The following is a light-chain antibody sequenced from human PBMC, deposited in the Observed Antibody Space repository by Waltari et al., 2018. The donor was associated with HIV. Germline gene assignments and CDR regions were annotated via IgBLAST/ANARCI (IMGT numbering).Light chain of an antibody. J-gene: IGLJ3*02. Sequence: QSLLTQPPSASGTPGQRVTISCSGSSSIIGSNIVNWYQQFPGTAPKFLISSHNQRPAGVPGRFSGSKSGTSASRAISGLQCGDEADYYWATWDDSLSGWVFGGGTKLTVL. V-gene: IGLV1-44*01. CDR2: SHN. CDR3: ATWDDSLSGWV. CDR1: SSIIGSNI.